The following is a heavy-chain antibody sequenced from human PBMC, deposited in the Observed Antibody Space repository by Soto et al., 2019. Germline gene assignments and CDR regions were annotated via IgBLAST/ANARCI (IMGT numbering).Heavy chain of an antibody. D-gene: IGHD2-2*01. Sequence: PGGSLRLSCAASGFTFSSYAMSWVRQAPGKGLEWVSAISGSGGSTYYADSVKGRFTISRDNSKNTLYLQMNSLRAEDTAVYYCAKDPLYTNLFSIVVVPAAVDYWGQGTLVTVSS. V-gene: IGHV3-23*01. CDR1: GFTFSSYA. J-gene: IGHJ4*02. CDR3: AKDPLYTNLFSIVVVPAAVDY. CDR2: ISGSGGST.